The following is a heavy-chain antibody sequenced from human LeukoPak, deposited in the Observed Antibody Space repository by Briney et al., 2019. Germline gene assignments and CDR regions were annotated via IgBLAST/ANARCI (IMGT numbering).Heavy chain of an antibody. CDR1: GFTFSSYG. CDR2: ISGSGGSA. CDR3: TSPWDRGMDV. J-gene: IGHJ6*04. D-gene: IGHD1-26*01. V-gene: IGHV3-23*01. Sequence: PGGSLRLSCAASGFTFSSYGMSWVRQAPGKGLEWVSAISGSGGSAYYADSVKGRFTISRDNSKNTLYLQMNSLRAEDTAVYYCTSPWDRGMDVWGKGTTVTVSS.